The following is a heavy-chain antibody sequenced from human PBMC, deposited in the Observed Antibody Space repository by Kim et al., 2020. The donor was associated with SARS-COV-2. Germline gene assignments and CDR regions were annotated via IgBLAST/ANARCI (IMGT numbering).Heavy chain of an antibody. Sequence: TKYSPAFEGQFTISADKSISTAYLQWSSLKASDTAMYYCARSTRNAWFDPWGQGTLVTVSS. V-gene: IGHV5-51*01. CDR2: T. CDR3: ARSTRNAWFDP. J-gene: IGHJ5*02.